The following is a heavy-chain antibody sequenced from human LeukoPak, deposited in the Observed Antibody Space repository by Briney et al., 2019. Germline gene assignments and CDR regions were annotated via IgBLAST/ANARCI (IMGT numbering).Heavy chain of an antibody. CDR2: INQYGSEK. Sequence: GGSLRLSCAASGFTFSSYWMSWVRQAPGKGLEWVSNINQYGSEKYYVDSVKGRFTISRDNAKNSLYLQINSLRAEDTAVYYCARDSKSVPSSISCSFFDYWGQGTLVTVSS. J-gene: IGHJ4*02. CDR3: ARDSKSVPSSISCSFFDY. CDR1: GFTFSSYW. V-gene: IGHV3-7*01. D-gene: IGHD2-2*01.